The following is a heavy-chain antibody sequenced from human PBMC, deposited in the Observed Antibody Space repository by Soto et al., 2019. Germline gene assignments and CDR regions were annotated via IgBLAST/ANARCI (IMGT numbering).Heavy chain of an antibody. J-gene: IGHJ4*02. CDR2: ISYDGSNK. Sequence: QVQLVESGGGVVQPGRSLRLSCAASGFTFSSYAMHWVRQAPGKGLEWVAVISYDGSNKYYADSVKGRFTISRDNSKNTLYLQMNSLRAEDTAVYYCARSLGVSPDYWGLGTLVTVSS. D-gene: IGHD2-8*01. CDR1: GFTFSSYA. CDR3: ARSLGVSPDY. V-gene: IGHV3-30-3*01.